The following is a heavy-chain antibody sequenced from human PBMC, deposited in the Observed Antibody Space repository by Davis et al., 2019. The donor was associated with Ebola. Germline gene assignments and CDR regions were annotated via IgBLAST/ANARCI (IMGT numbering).Heavy chain of an antibody. V-gene: IGHV4-34*01. D-gene: IGHD3-3*01. CDR2: INHSGST. J-gene: IGHJ6*02. CDR1: GGSFSGYY. Sequence: SETLSLTCAVYGGSFSGYYWSWIRQPPGKGLEWIGEINHSGSTNYNPSLKSRVTISVDTSKNQFSLKLSSVTAADTAVYYCARCPHYDFWSGKPSYGMDVWGQGTTVTVSS. CDR3: ARCPHYDFWSGKPSYGMDV.